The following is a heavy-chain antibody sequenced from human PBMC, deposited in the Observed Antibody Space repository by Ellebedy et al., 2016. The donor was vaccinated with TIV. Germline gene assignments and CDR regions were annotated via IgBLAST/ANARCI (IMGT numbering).Heavy chain of an antibody. Sequence: ASVKVSCXASGYTFTNYGLSWVRQAPGHGLEWMGWISAYNGNTIYTQKLQGRVTMTTDTSTSTAYMELRSLRSDDTAVYYCARDPESLEVADFWGQGTLVTVSS. CDR3: ARDPESLEVADF. V-gene: IGHV1-18*01. CDR2: ISAYNGNT. J-gene: IGHJ4*02. CDR1: GYTFTNYG.